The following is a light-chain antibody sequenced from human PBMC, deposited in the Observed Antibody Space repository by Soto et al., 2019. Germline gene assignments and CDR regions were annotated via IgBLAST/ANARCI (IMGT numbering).Light chain of an antibody. CDR3: MQGTHWPIT. CDR2: KVS. CDR1: QSVVHSDGIAY. J-gene: IGKJ5*01. Sequence: DVVMTQSPLSLPVTLGQPASISCRCSQSVVHSDGIAYFSWFQQRPGRSPRRLIYKVSNRDSGVPARFSGSGSGTDFALKISRVEAEDVGVYYCMQGTHWPITFGQGTRLEIK. V-gene: IGKV2-30*02.